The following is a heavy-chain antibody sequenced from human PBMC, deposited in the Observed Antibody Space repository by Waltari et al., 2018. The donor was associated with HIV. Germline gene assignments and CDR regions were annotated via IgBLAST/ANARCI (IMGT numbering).Heavy chain of an antibody. CDR1: GYQFVTHD. D-gene: IGHD4-17*01. CDR3: TRGLALHIAAPGADV. J-gene: IGHJ6*02. CDR2: INPKTVDT. Sequence: QSPTEVRRPGASVRVSCRLSGYQFVTHDITRMRQAAGEGLEWMGCINPKTVDTHSLEKYRGRITLTRNISAATAFLDLTNLTRDDTATYYCTRGLALHIAAPGADVWGQGTTVIV. V-gene: IGHV1-8*01.